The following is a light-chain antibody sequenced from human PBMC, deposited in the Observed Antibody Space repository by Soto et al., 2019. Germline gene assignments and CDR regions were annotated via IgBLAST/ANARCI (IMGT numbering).Light chain of an antibody. CDR3: QQYNNWPIT. Sequence: EIVMTQSPATLSVSPGERATLSCRASQSVSSTLAWYQQKPGQAPRLLIYGASTRATGIPARFSGSGSGTDFTLTISSLQSEDFAVYYCQQYNNWPITFGQGTRLEI. J-gene: IGKJ5*01. V-gene: IGKV3-15*01. CDR1: QSVSST. CDR2: GAS.